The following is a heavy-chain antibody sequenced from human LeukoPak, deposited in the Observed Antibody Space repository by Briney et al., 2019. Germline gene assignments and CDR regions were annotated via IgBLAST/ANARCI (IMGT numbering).Heavy chain of an antibody. J-gene: IGHJ3*02. CDR1: GGSVSSGTYY. D-gene: IGHD2-8*01. V-gene: IGHV4-61*01. CDR2: IYYSGST. CDR3: TRSTNLEALDI. Sequence: SETLSLTCTVSGGSVSSGTYYWSWIRQPPGKGLEWIGYIYYSGSTNYNPSLKSRVTISVDTSKNLCSLKLSSVTTADTAVYYCTRSTNLEALDIWGQGTMVTVSS.